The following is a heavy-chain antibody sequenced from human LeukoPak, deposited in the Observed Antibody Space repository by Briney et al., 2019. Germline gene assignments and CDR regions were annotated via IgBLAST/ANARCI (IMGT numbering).Heavy chain of an antibody. CDR3: ARGPYYDFWSGYYTRSSPYYFDY. J-gene: IGHJ4*02. D-gene: IGHD3-3*01. CDR2: IYHSGST. V-gene: IGHV4-38-2*02. CDR1: GYSISSGYY. Sequence: PSETLSLTCTVSGYSISSGYYWGWIRQPPGKGLEWIGSIYHSGSTYYNPSLKSRVTISVDASKNQFSLKLSSVTAADTAVYYCARGPYYDFWSGYYTRSSPYYFDYWGRGTLVTVSS.